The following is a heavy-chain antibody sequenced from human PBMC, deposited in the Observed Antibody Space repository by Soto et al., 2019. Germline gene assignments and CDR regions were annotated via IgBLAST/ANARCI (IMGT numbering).Heavy chain of an antibody. CDR1: GGSISSSSYY. V-gene: IGHV4-39*01. CDR3: ARRLAVAGHYFDD. CDR2: ISYSVST. D-gene: IGHD6-19*01. J-gene: IGHJ4*02. Sequence: SETLSLTCTVSGGSISSSSYYWGWIRQPPGKGLEWIGSISYSVSTYYNPSLKSRVTISVDTSKNQFSLKLNSVTAADTAVYYCARRLAVAGHYFDDWGQGALVTVSS.